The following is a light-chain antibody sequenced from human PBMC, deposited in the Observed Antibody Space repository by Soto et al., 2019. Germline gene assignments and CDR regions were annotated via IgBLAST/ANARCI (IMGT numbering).Light chain of an antibody. J-gene: IGKJ2*01. V-gene: IGKV1-27*01. CDR3: QKYNNAPYT. CDR1: QGISNY. Sequence: DIQMTQSPSSLSASIGDRVTISCRASQGISNYLAWYQHKPGKVPKLLISAASTLQSGVPSRFSGSGSGTDFTLTISSLQPEYVATYYCQKYNNAPYTFGQGTKLEI. CDR2: AAS.